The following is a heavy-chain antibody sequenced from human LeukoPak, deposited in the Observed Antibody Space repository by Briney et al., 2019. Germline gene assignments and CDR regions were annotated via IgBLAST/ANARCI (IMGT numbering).Heavy chain of an antibody. CDR1: GYTCTSHG. D-gene: IGHD3-16*02. Sequence: GASVKVSCKASGYTCTSHGISWVRQAPGQGLVLMRWISAYNGSTNYAQKLQGRVTMTTDTSTSTAYMELRSLRSDDTAVYYCARGMITFGGVIVSNWFDPWGQGTLVTVSS. CDR2: ISAYNGST. V-gene: IGHV1-18*01. CDR3: ARGMITFGGVIVSNWFDP. J-gene: IGHJ5*02.